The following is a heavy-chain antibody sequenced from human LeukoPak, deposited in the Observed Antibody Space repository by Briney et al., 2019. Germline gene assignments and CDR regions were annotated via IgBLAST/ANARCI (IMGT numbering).Heavy chain of an antibody. Sequence: GGSLRLSCAASGFTFSTYAMSWVRQAPGKGPQWVSSISGSGASTYYADSVKGRFTISRDSSKNTLYPQMNSLRAEDTAVYYCAKDQGDDYGDLNWFDPWGQGTLVTVSS. D-gene: IGHD4-17*01. CDR3: AKDQGDDYGDLNWFDP. V-gene: IGHV3-23*01. J-gene: IGHJ5*02. CDR1: GFTFSTYA. CDR2: ISGSGAST.